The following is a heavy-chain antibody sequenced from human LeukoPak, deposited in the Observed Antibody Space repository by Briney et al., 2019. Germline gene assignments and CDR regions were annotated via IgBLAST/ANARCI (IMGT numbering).Heavy chain of an antibody. V-gene: IGHV4-34*01. J-gene: IGHJ4*02. D-gene: IGHD3-22*01. CDR2: INHSGST. Sequence: SETLSLTCAVYGGSFSGYYWSWIRQPPGKGLEWIGEINHSGSTNYNPSFKSRVTISVDTSKNQFSLKLSSVTAADTAVYYCARGYYYDSSGYDYWGQGTLVTVSS. CDR3: ARGYYYDSSGYDY. CDR1: GGSFSGYY.